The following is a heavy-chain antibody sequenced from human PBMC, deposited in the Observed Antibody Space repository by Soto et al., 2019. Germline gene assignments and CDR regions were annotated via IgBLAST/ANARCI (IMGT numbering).Heavy chain of an antibody. Sequence: GGSLRLSCSASGFTFSNYAIHWVRQAPGKGLEYVAAITNNGGSTYYADSVKGRFTISRDNSKNTLYLQMNSLRAEDTAVYYCAKPMDTVVTGDAFDIWGQGTMVTVSS. D-gene: IGHD2-15*01. CDR2: ITNNGGST. CDR1: GFTFSNYA. J-gene: IGHJ3*02. CDR3: AKPMDTVVTGDAFDI. V-gene: IGHV3-64*04.